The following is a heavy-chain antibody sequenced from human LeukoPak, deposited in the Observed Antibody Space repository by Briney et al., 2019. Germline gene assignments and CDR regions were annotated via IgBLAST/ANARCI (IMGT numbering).Heavy chain of an antibody. CDR3: ARCDYDFWSGYHLWWFDP. J-gene: IGHJ5*02. CDR1: GGSFSGYY. D-gene: IGHD3-3*01. CDR2: INHSGST. Sequence: PSETLSLTCAVCGGSFSGYYWSWIRQPPGKGLEWIGEINHSGSTNYNPSLKSRVTISVDTSKNQFSLKLSSVTAADTAVYYCARCDYDFWSGYHLWWFDPWGQEPWSPSPQ. V-gene: IGHV4-34*01.